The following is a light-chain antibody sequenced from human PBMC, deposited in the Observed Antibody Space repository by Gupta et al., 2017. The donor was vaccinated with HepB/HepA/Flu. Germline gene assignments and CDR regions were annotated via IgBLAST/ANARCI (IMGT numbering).Light chain of an antibody. CDR2: GNS. Sequence: QSVLTQPPSVSGAPGQRVTISRTGSSSNSGAGYDVHWYQQLPGTAPKLLIYGNSNRPSGVPDRFSGSKSGTSASLAITGLQAEDEADYYCQSYDSSLSGWVFGGGTKLTVL. CDR3: QSYDSSLSGWV. V-gene: IGLV1-40*01. CDR1: SSNSGAGYD. J-gene: IGLJ3*02.